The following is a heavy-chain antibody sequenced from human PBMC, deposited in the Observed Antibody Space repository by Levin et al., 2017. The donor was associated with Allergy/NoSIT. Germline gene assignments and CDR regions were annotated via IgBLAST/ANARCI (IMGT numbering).Heavy chain of an antibody. D-gene: IGHD2-15*01. Sequence: SVKVSCKASGGTFSSYAISWVRQAPGQGLEWMGRIIPILGIANYAQKFQGRVTITADKSTSTAYMELSSLRSEDTAVYYCARRAGVGYCSGGSCYGPFDPWGQGTLVTVSS. CDR2: IIPILGIA. V-gene: IGHV1-69*04. CDR1: GGTFSSYA. J-gene: IGHJ5*02. CDR3: ARRAGVGYCSGGSCYGPFDP.